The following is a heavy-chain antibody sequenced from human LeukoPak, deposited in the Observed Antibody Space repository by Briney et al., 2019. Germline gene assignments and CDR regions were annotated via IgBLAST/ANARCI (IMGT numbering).Heavy chain of an antibody. V-gene: IGHV5-51*01. CDR2: IYPGDSDT. D-gene: IGHD3-16*02. J-gene: IGHJ4*02. CDR3: ARASRYYDYVWGSCRQRYYFDY. Sequence: GESLKISCKGSGYSFTSYWIGWVRQMPGKGLEWMGIIYPGDSDTRYSPSFQGQVTISADKSISTAYLQWSSLKASDTAMYYCARASRYYDYVWGSCRQRYYFDYWGQGTLVTVSS. CDR1: GYSFTSYW.